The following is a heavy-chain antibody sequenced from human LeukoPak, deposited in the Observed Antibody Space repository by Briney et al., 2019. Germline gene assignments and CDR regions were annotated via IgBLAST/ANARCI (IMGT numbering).Heavy chain of an antibody. CDR3: ARAPQDYYDSSDDAFDI. D-gene: IGHD3-22*01. CDR1: GYTFTSNY. CDR2: ISPSGGST. Sequence: GASVKVSCKAFGYTFTSNYMHWVRQAPGQGPEWMGVISPSGGSTTYAQKFQGRVTLTRDMSTSTDYLELSSLRSEDTAVYYCARAPQDYYDSSDDAFDIWGQGAMVTVSS. V-gene: IGHV1-46*01. J-gene: IGHJ3*02.